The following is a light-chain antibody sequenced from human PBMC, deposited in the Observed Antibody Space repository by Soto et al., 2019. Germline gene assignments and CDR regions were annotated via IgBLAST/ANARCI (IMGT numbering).Light chain of an antibody. J-gene: IGKJ2*01. CDR1: QSIRSY. CDR2: DAS. V-gene: IGKV1-39*01. Sequence: DIQMTQSPSSLSASVGDRVTITCRASQSIRSYLNWYQQKPGKAPNLLMFDASSLQSGVPSRFSGSGSGTDFTLTISSLQPEDFASYYCQQSYSTPYTFGQGTKLEIK. CDR3: QQSYSTPYT.